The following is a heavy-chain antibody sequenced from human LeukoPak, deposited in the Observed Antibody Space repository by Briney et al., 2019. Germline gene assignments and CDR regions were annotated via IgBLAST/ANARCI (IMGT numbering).Heavy chain of an antibody. CDR2: INPNSGGT. CDR3: ARDRLGCSSTSCYGRWFDP. CDR1: GYTLTGFY. D-gene: IGHD2-2*01. Sequence: GASVKVSCKASGYTLTGFYMHWVRQAPGQGLEWMGWINPNSGGTNYAQKFQGRVTMTRDTSISTAYMELSRLRSDDTAVYYCARDRLGCSSTSCYGRWFDPWGQGTLVTVSS. V-gene: IGHV1-2*02. J-gene: IGHJ5*02.